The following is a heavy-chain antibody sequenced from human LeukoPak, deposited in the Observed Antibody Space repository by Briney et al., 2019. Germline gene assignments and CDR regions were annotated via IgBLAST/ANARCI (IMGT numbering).Heavy chain of an antibody. CDR2: IYTSGST. D-gene: IGHD3-22*01. CDR1: GGSISSGSYY. J-gene: IGHJ4*02. CDR3: ARVAVGYYVDY. V-gene: IGHV4-61*02. Sequence: SQTLSLTCTVSGGSISSGSYYWSWIRQPAGKGLEWIGRIYTSGSTNYNPSLKSRVTISVDTSKNQFSLKLSSVTAADTAVYYCARVAVGYYVDYWGQGTLVTVSS.